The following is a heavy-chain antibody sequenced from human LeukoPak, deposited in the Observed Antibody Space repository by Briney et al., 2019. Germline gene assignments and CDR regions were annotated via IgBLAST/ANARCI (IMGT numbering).Heavy chain of an antibody. CDR2: IKQDGNEK. CDR1: GFTFSSYW. J-gene: IGHJ3*02. V-gene: IGHV3-7*01. CDR3: AKPITVSGATDAFDI. D-gene: IGHD3-3*01. Sequence: TGGSLRLSCAASGFTFSSYWMNWVRQAPGKGLEWAANIKQDGNEKYYVDSVKGRFTISRDNTKNSLYVQMNSLRVEDTAVYYCAKPITVSGATDAFDIWGQGTMVTVSS.